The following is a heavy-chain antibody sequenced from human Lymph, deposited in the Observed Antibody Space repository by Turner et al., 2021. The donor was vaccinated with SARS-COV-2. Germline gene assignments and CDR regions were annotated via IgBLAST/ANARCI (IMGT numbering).Heavy chain of an antibody. D-gene: IGHD6-13*01. CDR2: IWYDGSNK. CDR3: AREESSNGMDV. J-gene: IGHJ6*02. Sequence: QVQLWESGGGVVQPGRSLCLSCASSGFTFRRHGMHWVRQAPGKGLEWGAVIWYDGSNKYYADAVKGRFTISRDNSKNTLYLQMNSLRAEDTAVYYCAREESSNGMDVWGQGTTVTVSS. V-gene: IGHV3-33*01. CDR1: GFTFRRHG.